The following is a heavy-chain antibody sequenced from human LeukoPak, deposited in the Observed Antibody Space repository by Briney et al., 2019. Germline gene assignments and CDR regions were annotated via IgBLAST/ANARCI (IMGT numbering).Heavy chain of an antibody. Sequence: GGSLRLSCAASGFTFSSYEMNWVRQAPGKGLEWVSYISSSGSTIYYADSVKGRFTISRDNSMNTLYLQMNSLRAEDTAVYYCARAAGYYYDSSGYYSDAFDIWGQGTMVTVSS. D-gene: IGHD3-22*01. CDR2: ISSSGSTI. CDR3: ARAAGYYYDSSGYYSDAFDI. CDR1: GFTFSSYE. J-gene: IGHJ3*02. V-gene: IGHV3-48*03.